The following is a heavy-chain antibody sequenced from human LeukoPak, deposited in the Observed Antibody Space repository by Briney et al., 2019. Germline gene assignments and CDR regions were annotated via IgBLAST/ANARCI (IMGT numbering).Heavy chain of an antibody. D-gene: IGHD2-15*01. CDR2: INPSGGST. J-gene: IGHJ5*02. V-gene: IGHV1-46*01. CDR1: GYTFTSYY. Sequence: VSVKVSCKASGYTFTSYYMHWVRQAPGQGLEWMGIINPSGGSTSYAQKFQGRVTMTRDTSTSTVYMELSSLRSEDTAVYYCAREPAFEYCSGGSCYSGWFDPWGQGTLVTVSS. CDR3: AREPAFEYCSGGSCYSGWFDP.